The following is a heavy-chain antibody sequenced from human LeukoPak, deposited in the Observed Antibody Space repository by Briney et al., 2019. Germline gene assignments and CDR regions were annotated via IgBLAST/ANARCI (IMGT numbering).Heavy chain of an antibody. CDR2: IHPSGST. Sequence: SETLSLTCGFHGGCFSHYYRTWIRQPPGKGLEWIGEIHPSGSTNYNPSFKSRVTISLDTSKNQLSLKLTSVTAADTAVYYCARGEDRYKQGYWGQGTLVTVSS. D-gene: IGHD5-24*01. V-gene: IGHV4-34*01. J-gene: IGHJ4*02. CDR1: GGCFSHYY. CDR3: ARGEDRYKQGY.